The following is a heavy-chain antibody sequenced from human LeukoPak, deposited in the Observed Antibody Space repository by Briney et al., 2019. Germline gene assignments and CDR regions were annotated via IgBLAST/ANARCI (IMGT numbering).Heavy chain of an antibody. CDR3: ARDVAYYDILTGYYNSGYYGMDV. Sequence: GGSLRLSCAASGFTFSDYYMSWIRQAPGKGLEWVSYISSSSSYTNYADSVKGRFTISRDNAKNSLYLQMNSLRAEDTAVYYCARDVAYYDILTGYYNSGYYGMDVWGKGTTVTVSS. V-gene: IGHV3-11*06. J-gene: IGHJ6*04. D-gene: IGHD3-9*01. CDR1: GFTFSDYY. CDR2: ISSSSSYT.